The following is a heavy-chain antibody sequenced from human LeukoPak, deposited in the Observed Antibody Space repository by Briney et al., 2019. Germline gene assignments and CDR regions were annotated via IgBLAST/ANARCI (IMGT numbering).Heavy chain of an antibody. Sequence: QPGGSLRLSCAASGFTFINYAMNWVRQAPGKGLEWVSGISGSGGSTYYADSVKGRFSVSRDNSKNTLFLQMNSLRAEDTAVYYCAKDRTGLLVVPAALDYWGQGTLVTVSS. J-gene: IGHJ4*02. CDR1: GFTFINYA. CDR3: AKDRTGLLVVPAALDY. CDR2: ISGSGGST. V-gene: IGHV3-23*01. D-gene: IGHD2-2*01.